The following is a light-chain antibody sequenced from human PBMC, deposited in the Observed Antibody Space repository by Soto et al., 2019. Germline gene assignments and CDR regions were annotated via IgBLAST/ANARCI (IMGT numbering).Light chain of an antibody. Sequence: EIVLTQSPATLSLSPGERATLSCRASQSVRNYLAWYQQKPGQSPRLLIYDASNRATDIPARFSGNGSGTDFSLTINSLEPEDFAVYFCQQRSNWPLTFGPGTKVDIK. V-gene: IGKV3-11*01. CDR2: DAS. J-gene: IGKJ3*01. CDR3: QQRSNWPLT. CDR1: QSVRNY.